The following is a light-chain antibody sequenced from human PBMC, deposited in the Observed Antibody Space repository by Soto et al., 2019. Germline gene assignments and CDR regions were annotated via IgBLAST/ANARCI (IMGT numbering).Light chain of an antibody. CDR1: QSVRRY. CDR2: DAS. V-gene: IGKV3-20*01. CDR3: QQYDSSPRT. Sequence: EIVLTQSPSTLSLSPGATLSLSCRSSQSVRRYVAWYQHKPGQAPRLLIYDASNRAPGIPDRFSGSGSGTDFTLTITRLEPEDFAVYYCQQYDSSPRTFGQGTKVEIK. J-gene: IGKJ1*01.